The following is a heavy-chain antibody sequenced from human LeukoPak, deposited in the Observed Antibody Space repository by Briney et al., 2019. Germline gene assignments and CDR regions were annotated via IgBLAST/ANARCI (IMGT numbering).Heavy chain of an antibody. D-gene: IGHD3-10*01. CDR2: IYYSGST. J-gene: IGHJ4*02. CDR1: GGSISSYY. CDR3: ARLEFGELLLDY. Sequence: SQTLSLTCTVSGGSISSYYWSWIRQPPGKGLEWIGYIYYSGSTNYNPSLKSRVTISVDTSKNQFSLKLSSVTAADTAVYYCARLEFGELLLDYWGQGTLVTVSS. V-gene: IGHV4-59*08.